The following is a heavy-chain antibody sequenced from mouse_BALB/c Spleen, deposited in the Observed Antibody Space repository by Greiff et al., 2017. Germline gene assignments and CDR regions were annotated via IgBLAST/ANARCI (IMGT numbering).Heavy chain of an antibody. J-gene: IGHJ4*01. CDR1: GYTFTSYW. D-gene: IGHD1-2*01. CDR3: ARNYGYDAMDY. V-gene: IGHV1-7*01. Sequence: VQRVESGAELAKPGASVKMSCKASGYTFTSYWMHWVKQRPGQGLEWIGYINPSTGYTEYNQKFKDKATLTADKSSSTAYMQLSSLTSEDSAVYYCARNYGYDAMDYWGQGTSVTVSS. CDR2: INPSTGYT.